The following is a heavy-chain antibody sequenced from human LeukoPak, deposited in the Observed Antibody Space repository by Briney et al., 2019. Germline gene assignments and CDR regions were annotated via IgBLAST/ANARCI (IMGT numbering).Heavy chain of an antibody. Sequence: ASVKVSCKASGYTFNSYDINWVRQATGQGLEWMGWMNPNTGNTGYGERFQGRVTMTRDNSISTAYLELNSLTSEDTAVYYCARGGAGTYYKRDGWFDPWGQGTVVTVSS. D-gene: IGHD3-10*01. CDR2: MNPNTGNT. V-gene: IGHV1-8*01. CDR3: ARGGAGTYYKRDGWFDP. CDR1: GYTFNSYD. J-gene: IGHJ5*02.